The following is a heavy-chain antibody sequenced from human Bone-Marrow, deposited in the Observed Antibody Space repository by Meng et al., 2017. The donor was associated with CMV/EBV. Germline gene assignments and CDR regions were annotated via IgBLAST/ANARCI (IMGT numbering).Heavy chain of an antibody. Sequence: GESLKISCAASGFTFSSYAMHWVRQAPGKGLEWVAVISYDGSNKYYADSVKGRFTISRDNSKNTLYLQMNSLRAEDTAVYYCARRFHTIFGVVIISGMDVWGQGTTVTVSS. CDR3: ARRFHTIFGVVIISGMDV. CDR2: ISYDGSNK. CDR1: GFTFSSYA. J-gene: IGHJ6*02. D-gene: IGHD3-3*01. V-gene: IGHV3-30-3*01.